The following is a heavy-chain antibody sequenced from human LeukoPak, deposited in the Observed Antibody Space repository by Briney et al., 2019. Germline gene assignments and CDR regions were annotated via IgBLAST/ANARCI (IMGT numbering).Heavy chain of an antibody. D-gene: IGHD1-26*01. CDR2: ISAYNGNT. CDR3: ARTPGIVGMGFDY. Sequence: VASVTVSCKASGYTFSSYGISWMRQAPGQGLEWMGWISAYNGNTNYAQKLQGRVTITIDTSTSTAYMQLRSLRSDDTAVYYCARTPGIVGMGFDYWGQGTLVTVSS. J-gene: IGHJ4*02. V-gene: IGHV1-18*01. CDR1: GYTFSSYG.